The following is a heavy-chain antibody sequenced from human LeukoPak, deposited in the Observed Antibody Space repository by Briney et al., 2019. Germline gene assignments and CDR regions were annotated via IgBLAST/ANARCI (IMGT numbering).Heavy chain of an antibody. CDR2: TRYDGSDK. V-gene: IGHV3-30*02. CDR3: AKDGCSGVRCFPQTLGYYYYYMVV. Sequence: PGRSLRLSCAASGFTFSSYAMHWVRQAPGKGLEWVAFTRYDGSDKYYADSVKGRFTISRDNSKNTLYLQMNSLRPEDTAVYYCAKDGCSGVRCFPQTLGYYYYYMVVWGKGTTVTVSS. D-gene: IGHD2-15*01. CDR1: GFTFSSYA. J-gene: IGHJ6*03.